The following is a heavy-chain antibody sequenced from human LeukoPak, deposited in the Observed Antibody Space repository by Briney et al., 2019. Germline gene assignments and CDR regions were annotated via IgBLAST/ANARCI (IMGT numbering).Heavy chain of an antibody. CDR3: ARQRATYYYDSSGYYYAFDY. J-gene: IGHJ4*02. D-gene: IGHD3-22*01. V-gene: IGHV4-34*01. Sequence: SETLSLTCAVYGGSFSGYYWSWIRQPPGKGLEWIGEINHSGSTNYNPSLKSRVTISVDTSKNQFSLKLSSVTAADTAVYYCARQRATYYYDSSGYYYAFDYWGQGTLVTVSS. CDR1: GGSFSGYY. CDR2: INHSGST.